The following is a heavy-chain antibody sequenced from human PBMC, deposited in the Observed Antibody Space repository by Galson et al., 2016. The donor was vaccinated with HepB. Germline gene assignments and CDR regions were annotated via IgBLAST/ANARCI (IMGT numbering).Heavy chain of an antibody. D-gene: IGHD3-10*01. V-gene: IGHV4-39*07. CDR3: ARDSEPGKDGSGSGSFDY. CDR1: GGSISSTSHY. Sequence: ETLSLTCTVSGGSISSTSHYWGWIRQPPGKGLEWIGTIYYVGNTYYNPSLKSSVTISVDTSKKQFSLNLSSVTAADTAVYYCARDSEPGKDGSGSGSFDYWGQGTLVTVSS. CDR2: IYYVGNT. J-gene: IGHJ4*02.